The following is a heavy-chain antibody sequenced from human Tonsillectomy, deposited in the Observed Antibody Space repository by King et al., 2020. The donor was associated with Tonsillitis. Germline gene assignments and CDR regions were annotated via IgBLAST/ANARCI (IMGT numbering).Heavy chain of an antibody. Sequence: VQLVESGGGLVQPGGSLRLSCAASGFTFSSYAMSWVRQAPGKGLEWVSTISGGGDNKYYADSVKGRFTISVDNSKSTLYLQLNSLRDEDTAVYYCAKTLQGFFDYWGQGTLVTVSS. V-gene: IGHV3-23*04. CDR1: GFTFSSYA. J-gene: IGHJ4*02. CDR2: ISGGGDNK. CDR3: AKTLQGFFDY.